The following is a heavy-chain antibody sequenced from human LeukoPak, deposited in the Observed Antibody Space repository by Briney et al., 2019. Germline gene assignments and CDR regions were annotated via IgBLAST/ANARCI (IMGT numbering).Heavy chain of an antibody. Sequence: ASVTVSFKSSGYTFTVYYMHWVRQAPGQGLEWMGWINPNSGGTDYAQKFQGRVTMTRDTSISTAYMELSRLRSDDTAVYYCARDYYGSGSFRYYYGMDVWGQGTTVTVSS. D-gene: IGHD3-10*01. J-gene: IGHJ6*02. CDR3: ARDYYGSGSFRYYYGMDV. V-gene: IGHV1-2*02. CDR2: INPNSGGT. CDR1: GYTFTVYY.